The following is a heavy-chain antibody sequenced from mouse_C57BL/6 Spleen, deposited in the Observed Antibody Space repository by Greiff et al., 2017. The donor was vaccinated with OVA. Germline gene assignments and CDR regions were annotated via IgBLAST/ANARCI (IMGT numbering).Heavy chain of an antibody. J-gene: IGHJ3*01. D-gene: IGHD2-2*01. Sequence: QVQLKQSGAELVKPGASVKLSCKASGYTFTEYTIHWVKQRSGQGLEWIGWFYPGSGSIKYNEKFKDKATLTADKSSSTVYMELSRLTSEDSAVYFCARHEDSYGYDVPAWFAYWGQGTLVTVSA. V-gene: IGHV1-62-2*01. CDR1: GYTFTEYT. CDR3: ARHEDSYGYDVPAWFAY. CDR2: FYPGSGSI.